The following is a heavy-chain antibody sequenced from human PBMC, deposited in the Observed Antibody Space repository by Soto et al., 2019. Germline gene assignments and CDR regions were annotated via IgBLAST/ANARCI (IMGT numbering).Heavy chain of an antibody. V-gene: IGHV1-69*01. J-gene: IGHJ4*02. Sequence: QVQLVQSGAEVKKPGSSVKVSCKASGGTFSSYAISWVRQAPGQGLEWMGGIITIFGTANYAQKFQGRVTITADESTSTAYMELSSLRSEDTAVYYCASNHYCGGDCYSSFDYWGQGTLVTVSS. CDR3: ASNHYCGGDCYSSFDY. CDR1: GGTFSSYA. D-gene: IGHD2-21*02. CDR2: IITIFGTA.